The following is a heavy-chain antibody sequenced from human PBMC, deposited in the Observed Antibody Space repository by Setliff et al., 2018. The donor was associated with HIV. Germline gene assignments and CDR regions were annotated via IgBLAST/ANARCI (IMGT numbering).Heavy chain of an antibody. Sequence: PGGSLRLSCAVSGFFFSDHYMNWVRQAPGKGLEWVSYISSSSSTIYYADSVKGRFTIARDNAKNSLYLQMNSLRAEDTAVYYCASRGQQQQGWGDAFDIWGQGTMVTVSS. CDR3: ASRGQQQQGWGDAFDI. CDR1: GFFFSDHY. J-gene: IGHJ3*02. CDR2: ISSSSSTI. D-gene: IGHD6-13*01. V-gene: IGHV3-11*04.